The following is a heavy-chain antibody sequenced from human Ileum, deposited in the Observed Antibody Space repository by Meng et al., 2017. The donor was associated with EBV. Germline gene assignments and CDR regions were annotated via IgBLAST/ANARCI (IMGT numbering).Heavy chain of an antibody. CDR1: GGSVPSGSYY. CDR2: IYYTGST. CDR3: ARGTGTTFA. J-gene: IGHJ5*02. V-gene: IGHV4-61*01. D-gene: IGHD1-1*01. Sequence: VRLQQAGPGLGKPSETLSPTCTVSGGSVPSGSYYWSWIRPPPGEGLEWIGYIYYTGSTNYNPSLKSRVTISVDTSKNQFSLNLTSVTAADTAVYYCARGTGTTFAWGQETLVTVSS.